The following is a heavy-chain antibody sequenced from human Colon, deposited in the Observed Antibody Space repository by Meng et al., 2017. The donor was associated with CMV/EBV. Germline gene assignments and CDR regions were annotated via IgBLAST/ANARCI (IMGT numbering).Heavy chain of an antibody. CDR2: ISGGGTTT. D-gene: IGHD4-11*01. CDR3: AKASSNFPYYSMDV. CDR1: GFIFSDYW. V-gene: IGHV3-23*01. J-gene: IGHJ6*02. Sequence: GESLKISCATSGFIFSDYWMHWVRQVPGKGLEWVSAISGGGTTTYYADSVKGRFTVSRDNSNNTVFLQLSSLRADDTALYYCAKASSNFPYYSMDVWGQGTPVTVSS.